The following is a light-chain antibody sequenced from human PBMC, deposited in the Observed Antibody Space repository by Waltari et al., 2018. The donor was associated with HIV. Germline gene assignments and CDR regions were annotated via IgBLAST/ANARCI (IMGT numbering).Light chain of an antibody. Sequence: QSALTQPPSASGSPGQSVTISCTGTSSDVGYFNYVSWYQQHPGKAPKLVIFDVTKRPSGVPHRFSGSKSGNAAAPTVSGLQPEDEAVYYCNSYAGSNTLVFGGGTKLTVL. CDR3: NSYAGSNTLV. J-gene: IGLJ3*02. V-gene: IGLV2-8*01. CDR1: SSDVGYFNY. CDR2: DVT.